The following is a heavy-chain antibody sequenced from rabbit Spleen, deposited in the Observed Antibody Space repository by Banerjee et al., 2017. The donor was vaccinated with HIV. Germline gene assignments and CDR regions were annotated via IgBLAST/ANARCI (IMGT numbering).Heavy chain of an antibody. CDR2: IYVSSGIT. V-gene: IGHV1S45*01. CDR1: GFTINNRDD. CDR3: ARGAGDINSGYCYFDF. Sequence: QEQLVESGGGLVQPGASLTLTCKASGFTINNRDDMCWVRQAPGKGLEWIGCIYVSSGITYYASWAKGRFTISKTSTTVDLKMTSLTAADTATYFCARGAGDINSGYCYFDFWGQGTLVTVS. D-gene: IGHD1-1*01. J-gene: IGHJ2*01.